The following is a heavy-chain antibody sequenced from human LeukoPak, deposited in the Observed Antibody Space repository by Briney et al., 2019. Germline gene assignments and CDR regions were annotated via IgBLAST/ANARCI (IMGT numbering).Heavy chain of an antibody. Sequence: GGSLRLSCAASGFTFSSYGMHWVRQAPGKGLEWVAVIWYDGSNKYYADSVKGRFTISRDNPKNTLYLQMNSLRAEDTAVYYCAKEGRGDYFDYWGQGTLVTVSS. V-gene: IGHV3-33*06. CDR1: GFTFSSYG. CDR3: AKEGRGDYFDY. D-gene: IGHD3-10*01. J-gene: IGHJ4*02. CDR2: IWYDGSNK.